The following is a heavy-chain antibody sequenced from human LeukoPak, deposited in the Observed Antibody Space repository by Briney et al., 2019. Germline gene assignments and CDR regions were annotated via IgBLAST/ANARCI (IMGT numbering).Heavy chain of an antibody. J-gene: IGHJ4*02. CDR1: GGSFSGYY. D-gene: IGHD1-26*01. CDR2: INHSGST. CDR3: ARTALGFDY. V-gene: IGHV4-34*01. Sequence: SETLSLTCAVYGGSFSGYYWSWIRQPPGKGLEWIGEINHSGSTNYNPSLKSRVTISVDTSKNQFSLTLSSVTAADTAVYYCARTALGFDYWGQGTLVTVSS.